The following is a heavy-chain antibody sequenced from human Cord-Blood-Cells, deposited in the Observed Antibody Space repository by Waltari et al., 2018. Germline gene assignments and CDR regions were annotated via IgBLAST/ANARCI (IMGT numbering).Heavy chain of an antibody. J-gene: IGHJ5*02. CDR2: IYYSGRT. D-gene: IGHD3-10*01. Sequence: QVQLQESGPGLVKPSQTLSLTCTVSGGSISSGGYYWSWIRQHPGRGLEWIGYIYYSGRTDNNPSRKSRVTRSVDTAKNQFSLKLSSVTAADTAVYYCARLTMVRGVINWFDPWGQGTLVTVSS. CDR3: ARLTMVRGVINWFDP. V-gene: IGHV4-31*03. CDR1: GGSISSGGYY.